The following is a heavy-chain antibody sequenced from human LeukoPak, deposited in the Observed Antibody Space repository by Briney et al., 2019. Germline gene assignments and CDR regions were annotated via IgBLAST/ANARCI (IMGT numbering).Heavy chain of an antibody. Sequence: GGSLRLSCAASGFTFSSYAMSWVRQAPGKGLEWVSTINNSGGSTYYADSVKGRFPISRDNSKNTLYLQMNSLGAEDTAIYYCAKERFGEPLYFDYWGQGTLVTVSS. V-gene: IGHV3-23*01. CDR1: GFTFSSYA. J-gene: IGHJ4*02. CDR2: INNSGGST. D-gene: IGHD3-10*01. CDR3: AKERFGEPLYFDY.